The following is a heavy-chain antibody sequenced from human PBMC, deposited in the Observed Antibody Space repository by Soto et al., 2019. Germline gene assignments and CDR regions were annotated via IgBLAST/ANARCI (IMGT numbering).Heavy chain of an antibody. Sequence: EVQLLESGGGLVQPGGSLRLSCAASGFTFSSYAMSWVRQAPGKGLEWVSAISGSGGSTYYADSVKGRFTISRDNSKNTLNLQKNSLRAEDTAVYYCAKDAAIRYLDWLRSGGVDYWGQGTLVAVSS. J-gene: IGHJ4*02. D-gene: IGHD3-9*01. CDR3: AKDAAIRYLDWLRSGGVDY. CDR2: ISGSGGST. CDR1: GFTFSSYA. V-gene: IGHV3-23*01.